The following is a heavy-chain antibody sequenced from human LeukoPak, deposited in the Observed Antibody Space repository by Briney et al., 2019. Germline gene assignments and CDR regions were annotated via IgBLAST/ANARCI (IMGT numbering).Heavy chain of an antibody. CDR3: ARDCSGGSCYGGGSYYYYYMDV. V-gene: IGHV3-21*01. J-gene: IGHJ6*03. D-gene: IGHD2-15*01. CDR1: GFTFSSYA. Sequence: GGSLRLSCTASGFTFSSYAMSWVRQAPGKGLEWVSSISSSSSYIYYADSVKGRFTISRDNAKNSLYLQMNSLRAEDTAVYYCARDCSGGSCYGGGSYYYYYMDVWGKGTTVTVSS. CDR2: ISSSSSYI.